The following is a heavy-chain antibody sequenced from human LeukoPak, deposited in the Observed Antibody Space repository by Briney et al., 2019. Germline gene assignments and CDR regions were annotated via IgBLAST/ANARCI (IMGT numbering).Heavy chain of an antibody. CDR1: GGTFSSYA. CDR2: IIPIFGTA. Sequence: GASVKVSCKASGGTFSSYAISWVRQAPGQGLEWMGGIIPIFGTANYAQKFQGRVTITTDESTSTAYMELSSLRSEDTAVYYCAREGSPYYYGSGGGSQYYYYYMDVWGKGTTVTVSS. CDR3: AREGSPYYYGSGGGSQYYYYYMDV. V-gene: IGHV1-69*05. J-gene: IGHJ6*03. D-gene: IGHD3-10*01.